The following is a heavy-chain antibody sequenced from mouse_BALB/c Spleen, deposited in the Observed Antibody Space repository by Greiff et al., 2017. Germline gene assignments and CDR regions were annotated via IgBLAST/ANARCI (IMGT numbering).Heavy chain of an antibody. V-gene: IGHV3-2*02. D-gene: IGHD1-1*02. Sequence: EVQLQESGPGLVKPSQSLSLTRTVTGYSITSDYAWNWIRQFPGNKLEWMGYISYSGSTSYNPSLKSRISITRDTSKNKFFLQLNSVTTEDTATYDCARGEGSYPYWYFDVWGAGTTVTVSS. CDR1: GYSITSDYA. CDR2: ISYSGST. CDR3: ARGEGSYPYWYFDV. J-gene: IGHJ1*01.